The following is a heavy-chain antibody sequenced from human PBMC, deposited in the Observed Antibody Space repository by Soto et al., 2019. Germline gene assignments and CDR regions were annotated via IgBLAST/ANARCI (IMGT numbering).Heavy chain of an antibody. J-gene: IGHJ3*01. CDR1: GFTFSSDN. V-gene: IGHV3-48*01. D-gene: IGHD4-17*01. Sequence: EVQLVESGGGLVQPGGSLKLSCAASGFTFSSDNMNWVREAPGKGLEWVSYISSGGKTIYYADSVRGRFTISRDDAKNSLYLQMSSLRAEDTAVYYCVRDHGLWDCDYDAFDVWGQGTMVTVSS. CDR2: ISSGGKTI. CDR3: VRDHGLWDCDYDAFDV.